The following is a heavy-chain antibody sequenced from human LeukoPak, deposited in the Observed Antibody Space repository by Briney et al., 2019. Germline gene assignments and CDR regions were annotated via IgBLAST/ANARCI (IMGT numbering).Heavy chain of an antibody. CDR2: IYTSGST. V-gene: IGHV4-59*10. D-gene: IGHD5-18*01. CDR1: GGSFSGYY. J-gene: IGHJ3*02. CDR3: ARGLMQLWYAFDI. Sequence: SETLSLTCAAYGGSFSGYYWSWIRQPAGKGLEWIGRIYTSGSTNYNPSLKSRVTMSVDTSKNQFSLKLSSVTAADTAVYYCARGLMQLWYAFDIWGQGTMVTVSS.